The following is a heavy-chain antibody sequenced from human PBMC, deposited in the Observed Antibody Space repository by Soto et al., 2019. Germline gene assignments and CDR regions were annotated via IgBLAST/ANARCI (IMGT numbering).Heavy chain of an antibody. CDR1: VFTFTRYS. V-gene: IGHV3-21*04. CDR3: ARVVESNVWNGYWFFDL. Sequence: PGWSLRLSCASSVFTFTRYSMNWVRQAPGKGLEWVSSISSTTNYIYYGDSMKGRFTISRDNAKNSLYLEMNSLRAEDTAVYHCARVVESNVWNGYWFFDLWGRGTLVTVSS. J-gene: IGHJ2*01. D-gene: IGHD3-16*01. CDR2: ISSTTNYI.